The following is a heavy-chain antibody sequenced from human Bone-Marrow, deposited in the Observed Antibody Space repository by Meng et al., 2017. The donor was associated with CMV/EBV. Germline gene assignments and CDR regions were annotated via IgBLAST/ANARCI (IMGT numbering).Heavy chain of an antibody. CDR2: INPNSGGT. J-gene: IGHJ4*02. V-gene: IGHV1-2*02. Sequence: ASVKVSCKASGYTFTGYYMHWVRQAPGQGLEWMGWINPNSGGTNYAQKFQGRVTMTRDTSISTAYMELSRLRSDDTAVYYCARGEFSSWYGGRLVDYWGQGTRVTVSS. D-gene: IGHD6-13*01. CDR3: ARGEFSSWYGGRLVDY. CDR1: GYTFTGYY.